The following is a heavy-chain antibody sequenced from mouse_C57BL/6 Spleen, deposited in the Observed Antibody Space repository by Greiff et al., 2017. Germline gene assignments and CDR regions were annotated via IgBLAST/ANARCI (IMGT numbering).Heavy chain of an antibody. CDR1: GYTFTSYW. V-gene: IGHV1-64*01. J-gene: IGHJ2*01. Sequence: QVQLQQPGAELVKPGASVKLSCKASGYTFTSYWMHWVKQRPGQGLEWIGMIHPNSGSTNYNEKFKSKATLTVDKSSSTAYMQLSSLTSEDSAVXYCARRGSSGYRDYFDYWGQGTTLTVSS. CDR2: IHPNSGST. D-gene: IGHD3-2*02. CDR3: ARRGSSGYRDYFDY.